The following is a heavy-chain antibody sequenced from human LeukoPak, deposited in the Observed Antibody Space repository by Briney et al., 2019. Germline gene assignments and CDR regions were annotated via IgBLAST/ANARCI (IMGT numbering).Heavy chain of an antibody. CDR2: INSDGSST. CDR3: AKTRGKQQLVRYYYYYYMDV. J-gene: IGHJ6*03. V-gene: IGHV3-74*01. Sequence: GGSLRLSCAASGFTFSSYWMHWVRQAPGKGLVWVSRINSDGSSTSYADSVKGRFTISRDNAKNTLYLQMNSLRAEDTAVYYCAKTRGKQQLVRYYYYYYMDVWGKGTTVTVSS. CDR1: GFTFSSYW. D-gene: IGHD6-13*01.